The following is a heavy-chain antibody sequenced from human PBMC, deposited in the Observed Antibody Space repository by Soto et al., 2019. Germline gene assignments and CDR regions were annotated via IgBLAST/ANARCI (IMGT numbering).Heavy chain of an antibody. V-gene: IGHV3-74*01. J-gene: IGHJ5*02. CDR3: ARYAHLEYSSSWYNWFDP. Sequence: GGSLRLSCAASGFTFSSYWMHWVRQAPGKGLVWVSRINSDGSSTSYADSVKGRFTISRDNAKNTLYLQMNSLRAEDTAVYYCARYAHLEYSSSWYNWFDPWGQGTLVTVSS. CDR1: GFTFSSYW. D-gene: IGHD6-13*01. CDR2: INSDGSST.